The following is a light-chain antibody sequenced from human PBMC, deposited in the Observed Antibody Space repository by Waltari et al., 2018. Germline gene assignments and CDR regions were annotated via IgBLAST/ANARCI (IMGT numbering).Light chain of an antibody. CDR3: CSYAVNNIYV. CDR2: EVS. J-gene: IGLJ1*01. CDR1: SSDVGAFTY. V-gene: IGLV2-8*01. Sequence: QSALTQPPSASGSPGQSVTLSCTGTSSDVGAFTYISWYQQHPGKAPRLIIYEVSQRTSGVPERFSGSKSGNTASLTISGLQAEDEADYYCCSYAVNNIYVFGTGTKVSVV.